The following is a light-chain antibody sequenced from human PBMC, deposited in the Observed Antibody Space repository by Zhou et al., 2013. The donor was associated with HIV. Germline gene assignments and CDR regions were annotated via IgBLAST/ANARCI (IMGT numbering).Light chain of an antibody. CDR2: QAS. V-gene: IGKV1-5*03. CDR1: QSIGTW. Sequence: DIQMTQSPSTLSASVEDRVTITCRASQSIGTWLAWYQQKPGKAPKLLIHQASSLESGVPARFSGSGSGTEFTLTIRSLQPEDFATYYCQQLNTYSWTFGQGTRVEIK. J-gene: IGKJ1*01. CDR3: QQLNTYSWT.